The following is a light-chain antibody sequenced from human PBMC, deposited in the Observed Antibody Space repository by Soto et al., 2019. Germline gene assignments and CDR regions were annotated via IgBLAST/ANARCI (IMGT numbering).Light chain of an antibody. Sequence: QSVLTQPLSVSGSPGQSVTISCTGTSNDVGNYIYVSWYQQYPGKAPKLMIYDVSRRPSGVPDRFSGSKSGNTASLTISGLQTEDEADYYCCSYAGSYSVIFGGGTKLTVL. V-gene: IGLV2-11*01. CDR2: DVS. CDR1: SNDVGNYIY. J-gene: IGLJ2*01. CDR3: CSYAGSYSVI.